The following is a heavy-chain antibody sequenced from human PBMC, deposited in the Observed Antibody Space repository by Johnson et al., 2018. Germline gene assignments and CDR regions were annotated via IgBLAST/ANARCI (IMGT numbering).Heavy chain of an antibody. Sequence: VQLVESGGGLVKPGGSLRLSCAASGFTSSSYNMNWVRQAPGTGLEWVPSISSRSSYINYEDSVKGRFTFSRDNAKNSLYLQMHSLRAEDTAVYYCAREVRKYGDYNYGMDVWCQGTTVTVSS. CDR1: GFTSSSYN. D-gene: IGHD4-17*01. V-gene: IGHV3-21*01. J-gene: IGHJ6*02. CDR3: AREVRKYGDYNYGMDV. CDR2: ISSRSSYI.